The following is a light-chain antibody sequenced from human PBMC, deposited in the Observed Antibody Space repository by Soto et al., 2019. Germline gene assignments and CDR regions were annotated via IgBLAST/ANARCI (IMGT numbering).Light chain of an antibody. V-gene: IGKV1-5*01. CDR3: QQYNSQYT. Sequence: DIQITQSPSSLSASVGDRVTITCRASRSVDRWLAWYQQKPGKAPKLLIYDASSLQSGVPTRFSGSGSGTEFTLTISSLQPDDSATYYCQQYNSQYTFGQGTKVDIK. CDR2: DAS. CDR1: RSVDRW. J-gene: IGKJ2*01.